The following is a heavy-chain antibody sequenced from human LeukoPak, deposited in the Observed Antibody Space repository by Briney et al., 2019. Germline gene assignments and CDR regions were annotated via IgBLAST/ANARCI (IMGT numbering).Heavy chain of an antibody. V-gene: IGHV3-11*04. CDR3: AKETAAGVTHYYYGMDV. Sequence: GGSLRLSCAASGFTFSDYYMSWIRQAPGKGLEWVSYISSSGSSIYYADSVKGRFTISRDNSKNTLYLQMNSLRAEDTAVYYCAKETAAGVTHYYYGMDVWGQGTTVTVSS. CDR1: GFTFSDYY. D-gene: IGHD6-13*01. J-gene: IGHJ6*02. CDR2: ISSSGSSI.